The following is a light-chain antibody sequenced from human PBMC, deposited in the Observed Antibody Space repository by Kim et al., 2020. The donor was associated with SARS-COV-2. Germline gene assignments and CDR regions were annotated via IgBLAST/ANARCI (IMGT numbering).Light chain of an antibody. CDR3: QAWDSSTGVV. CDR1: KLGDKY. V-gene: IGLV3-1*01. CDR2: QDS. Sequence: CPGQTDSITCSGDKLGDKYACWYQQKPGQSPVLVIYQDSKRPSGIPERFSGSNSGNTATLTISGTQAMDEADYYCQAWDSSTGVVFGGGTQLTVL. J-gene: IGLJ2*01.